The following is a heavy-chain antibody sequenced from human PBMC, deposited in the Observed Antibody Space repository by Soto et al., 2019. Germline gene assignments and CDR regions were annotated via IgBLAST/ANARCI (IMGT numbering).Heavy chain of an antibody. Sequence: GGSLRLSCATSGFTFSRYAMSWVRQAPGKGLERVSAISASGGSTYYADSEKGRFTISRDNSKNTLYLQMNSLRAEDTAVYYCARQTGYSGYNGYYFDYWGQGTLVTVSS. J-gene: IGHJ4*02. CDR2: ISASGGST. CDR3: ARQTGYSGYNGYYFDY. CDR1: GFTFSRYA. V-gene: IGHV3-23*01. D-gene: IGHD5-12*01.